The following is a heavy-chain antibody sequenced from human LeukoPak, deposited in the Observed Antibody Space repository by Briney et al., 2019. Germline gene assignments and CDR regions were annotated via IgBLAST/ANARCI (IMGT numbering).Heavy chain of an antibody. Sequence: GRSLRLSCAASGFTFSSYAMSWVRQAPGKGLEWVSAISGSGGSTYYADSVKGRFTISRDNSKNTLYLQMNSLRAEDTAVYYCAKDLDYYGSGSYYNEPPPFAIWGQGTLVTVSS. V-gene: IGHV3-23*01. CDR3: AKDLDYYGSGSYYNEPPPFAI. CDR2: ISGSGGST. D-gene: IGHD3-10*01. CDR1: GFTFSSYA. J-gene: IGHJ4*02.